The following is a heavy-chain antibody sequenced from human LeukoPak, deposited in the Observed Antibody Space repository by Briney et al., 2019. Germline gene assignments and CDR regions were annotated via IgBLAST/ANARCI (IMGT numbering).Heavy chain of an antibody. J-gene: IGHJ4*02. CDR3: ATVVIRYYYGSGSYLYHFDY. V-gene: IGHV1-24*01. CDR1: GYTLTELS. D-gene: IGHD3-10*01. CDR2: FDPEDGET. Sequence: ASVKVSCKVSGYTLTELSMHWVRQAPGKGLEWMGGFDPEDGETIYAQKFQGRVTMTEDTSTDTAYMELSSLRSEDTAVYYCATVVIRYYYGSGSYLYHFDYWGQGTLVTVSS.